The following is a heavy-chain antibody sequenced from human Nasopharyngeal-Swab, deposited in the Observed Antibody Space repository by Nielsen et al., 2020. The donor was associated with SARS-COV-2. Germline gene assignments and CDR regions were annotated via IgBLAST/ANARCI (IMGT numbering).Heavy chain of an antibody. CDR1: GFTFDAYA. J-gene: IGHJ4*02. V-gene: IGHV3-9*01. Sequence: SLKISCAASGFTFDAYAMPWVRQAPGKGPEWVSGISWNSGSIGYADSVKGRFTISRDNAKNSLYLQMNSLRAEDTALYYCASDSSSWYAYFDYWGQRTLVTVSS. CDR2: ISWNSGSI. D-gene: IGHD6-13*01. CDR3: ASDSSSWYAYFDY.